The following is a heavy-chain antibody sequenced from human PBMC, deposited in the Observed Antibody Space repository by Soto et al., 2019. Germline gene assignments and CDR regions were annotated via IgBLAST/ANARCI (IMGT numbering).Heavy chain of an antibody. CDR3: AKNGQPPYYYYGMDV. D-gene: IGHD2-8*01. CDR2: ISGYNGDT. J-gene: IGHJ6*02. V-gene: IGHV1-18*01. Sequence: QGQLVQSGAEVKKPGASVKVSCKASGYTFTRYGISWVRQAPGQGLEWMGWISGYNGDTNYAQKFQGTVTMTIDTSTSTAYMELRSLTSDDTAVYYCAKNGQPPYYYYGMDVWGQGTTVTVSS. CDR1: GYTFTRYG.